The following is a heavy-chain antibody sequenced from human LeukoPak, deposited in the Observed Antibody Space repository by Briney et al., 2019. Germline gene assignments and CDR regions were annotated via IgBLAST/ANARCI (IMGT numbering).Heavy chain of an antibody. CDR2: LIPIFGTA. Sequence: SVKASCKASGGTFGSYAITWVRQAPGQGLEWMGGLIPIFGTANYAQKLQGRVTITADESTSTAYMELSSLRSEDTAVYYCARGVVVTAITYYFDYWGQGTLVTVSS. V-gene: IGHV1-69*01. CDR3: ARGVVVTAITYYFDY. D-gene: IGHD2-21*02. CDR1: GGTFGSYA. J-gene: IGHJ4*02.